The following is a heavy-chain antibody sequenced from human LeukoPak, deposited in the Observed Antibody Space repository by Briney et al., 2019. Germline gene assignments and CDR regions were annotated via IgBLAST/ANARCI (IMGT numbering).Heavy chain of an antibody. CDR2: ISFDGSNK. Sequence: GGSLRLSCAASGFAFSSYGMHWVRQAPGKGLEWVAVISFDGSNKSYADSVKGRFTISRDNSKNTLYLQMNSLRAEDTAVYYCAKAPSRSSGWSIDYWGQGTLVTVSS. J-gene: IGHJ4*02. V-gene: IGHV3-30*18. CDR1: GFAFSSYG. D-gene: IGHD6-19*01. CDR3: AKAPSRSSGWSIDY.